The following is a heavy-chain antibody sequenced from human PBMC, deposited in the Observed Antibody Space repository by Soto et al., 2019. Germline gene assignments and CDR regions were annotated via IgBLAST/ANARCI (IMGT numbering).Heavy chain of an antibody. D-gene: IGHD3-3*01. V-gene: IGHV3-74*01. Sequence: VQLVESGGGLVQPGGSLRLSCAASGFTFSSYWMQWVRQTPGKGLVWVGRITNDGKSAYYADSVKGRFTISRDNATHTLYLQMNVLRDDDNSVFYWARDIWGGPDVWGQGTTVIVTS. J-gene: IGHJ6*02. CDR1: GFTFSSYW. CDR2: ITNDGKSA. CDR3: ARDIWGGPDV.